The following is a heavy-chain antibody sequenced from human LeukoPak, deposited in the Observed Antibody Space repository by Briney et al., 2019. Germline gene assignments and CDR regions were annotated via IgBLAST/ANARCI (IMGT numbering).Heavy chain of an antibody. Sequence: ASVKVSCKASGYTFTSYYMHWVRQAPGQGLEWMGIINPSGGSTSYAQKFQGRVTMTRDMSTSTVYMELSSLRSEDTAVYYCAREKWQQLAQDDAFDIWGQGTMVTVSS. CDR1: GYTFTSYY. CDR3: AREKWQQLAQDDAFDI. J-gene: IGHJ3*02. V-gene: IGHV1-46*01. D-gene: IGHD6-13*01. CDR2: INPSGGST.